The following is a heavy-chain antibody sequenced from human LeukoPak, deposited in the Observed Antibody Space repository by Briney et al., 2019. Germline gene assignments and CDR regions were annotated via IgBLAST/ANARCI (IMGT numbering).Heavy chain of an antibody. CDR2: ITGSGAYT. Sequence: GGSLRLSCAASGFTFSSYSMNWVRQAPGKGLEWVSAITGSGAYTNYADSVKGRFTISRDNSKNTIYLQMNSLRAGDTAIYYCAKRSSTSSGYFDFWGRGTLVTVSS. V-gene: IGHV3-23*01. CDR1: GFTFSSYS. D-gene: IGHD3-22*01. J-gene: IGHJ4*02. CDR3: AKRSSTSSGYFDF.